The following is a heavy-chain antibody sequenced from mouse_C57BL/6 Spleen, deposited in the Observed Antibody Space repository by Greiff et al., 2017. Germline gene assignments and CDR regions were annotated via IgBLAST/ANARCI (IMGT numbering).Heavy chain of an antibody. Sequence: EVMLVESGGGLVQPGGSLSLSCAASGFTFTDYYMSWVRQPPGKALEWLGFIRNKANGYTTEYSASVKGRFTISRNNSQSILYLQMNALRAEDSATYYCASDYYYGSSWFAYWGQGTLVTVSA. CDR1: GFTFTDYY. CDR3: ASDYYYGSSWFAY. V-gene: IGHV7-3*01. D-gene: IGHD1-1*01. J-gene: IGHJ3*01. CDR2: IRNKANGYTT.